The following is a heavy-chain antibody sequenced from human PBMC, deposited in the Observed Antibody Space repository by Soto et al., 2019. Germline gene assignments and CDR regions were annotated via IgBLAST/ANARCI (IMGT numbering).Heavy chain of an antibody. Sequence: GGSLRLSCAASGFTFSSYDMHWVRQATGKGLEWVSAIGTAGDTYYPGSVKGRFTSSRENAKNSLYLQMNSLRAEDTAVYYCARVGAYGSGSYYDDYFDYWGQGTLVTVSS. CDR3: ARVGAYGSGSYYDDYFDY. J-gene: IGHJ4*02. CDR1: GFTFSSYD. D-gene: IGHD3-10*01. V-gene: IGHV3-13*01. CDR2: IGTAGDT.